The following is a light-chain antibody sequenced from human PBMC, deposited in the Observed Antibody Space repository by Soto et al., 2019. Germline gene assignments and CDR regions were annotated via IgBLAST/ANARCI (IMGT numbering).Light chain of an antibody. V-gene: IGKV3-11*01. CDR1: QSVSSSS. CDR3: HQRSNWPPDT. Sequence: EILLTQSPGTLSLSPGERATLSCRASQSVSSSSLAWYQQKPGQAPRLLIYGASTRATGVPARFSGSGSGTDFTLTISSLEPEDFAVYYCHQRSNWPPDTFGQGTRLEIK. J-gene: IGKJ5*01. CDR2: GAS.